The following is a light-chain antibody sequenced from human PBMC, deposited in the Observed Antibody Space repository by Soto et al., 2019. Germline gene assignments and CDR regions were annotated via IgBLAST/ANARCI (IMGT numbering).Light chain of an antibody. CDR1: QTISSW. Sequence: DIQMTQSPSTLSGSVGDRVTMASRASQTISSWLAWYQQKPGKAPKLLIYKASTLKSWVPSRFSGSGSGTEFTLTISSLQPDDVATYYCQHYNSYSEAFGQGTKVDI. V-gene: IGKV1-5*03. J-gene: IGKJ1*01. CDR3: QHYNSYSEA. CDR2: KAS.